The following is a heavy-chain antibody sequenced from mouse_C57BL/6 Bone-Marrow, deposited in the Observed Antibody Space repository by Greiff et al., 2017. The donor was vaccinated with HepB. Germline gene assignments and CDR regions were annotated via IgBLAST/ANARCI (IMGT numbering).Heavy chain of an antibody. CDR2: VYPYNGGT. CDR3: ARSEGTTVVATDY. CDR1: GFTFTDYY. V-gene: IGHV1-36*01. J-gene: IGHJ2*01. D-gene: IGHD1-1*01. Sequence: EVQLQQSGPVLVKPGPSVKISCKASGFTFTDYYMHWVKQTHGKSLEWIGLVYPYNGGTSYNQKFKGQATLTVDTSSSTAYMELNSLTSEDYAVYYCARSEGTTVVATDYWGQGTTLTVSS.